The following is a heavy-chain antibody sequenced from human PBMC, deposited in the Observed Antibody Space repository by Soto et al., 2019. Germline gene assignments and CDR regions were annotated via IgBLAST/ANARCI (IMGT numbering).Heavy chain of an antibody. D-gene: IGHD3-22*01. J-gene: IGHJ4*02. CDR3: ASIARGGGSMLVGPFDY. CDR1: GGSVSSCSYY. V-gene: IGHV4-61*01. CDR2: IYYSGST. Sequence: SETLSLTCTVSGGSVSSCSYYWSWIRQPPGKGLEWIGYIYYSGSTNYNPSLKSRVTISVDTSKNQFSLKLSSVTAADTAVYYCASIARGGGSMLVGPFDYWGQGTLVTVSS.